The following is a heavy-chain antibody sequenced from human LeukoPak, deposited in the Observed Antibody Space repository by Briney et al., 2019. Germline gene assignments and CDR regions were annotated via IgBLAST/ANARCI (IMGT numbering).Heavy chain of an antibody. V-gene: IGHV3-30*18. Sequence: GGSLRLSCAASGFTFSSYGMYWVRQAPGKGLERVAGISYDGSNKYYADSVKGRFTISRDNSKNTLYLQMNSLRAEDTAVYYCAKILPDTVTADYWGQGTLVTVSS. D-gene: IGHD4-11*01. CDR1: GFTFSSYG. J-gene: IGHJ4*02. CDR2: ISYDGSNK. CDR3: AKILPDTVTADY.